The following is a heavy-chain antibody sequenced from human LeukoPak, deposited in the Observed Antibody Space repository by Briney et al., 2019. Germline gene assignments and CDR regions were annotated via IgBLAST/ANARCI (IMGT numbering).Heavy chain of an antibody. CDR3: ARHGSGSPYYYYGMDV. D-gene: IGHD3-10*01. CDR1: GYTFTSYG. Sequence: ASVKVSCKASGYTFTSYGISWVRQAPGQGLEWMGRISAYNGNTNYAQKLQGRVTMTTDTSTSTAYMELRSLRSDDTAVYYCARHGSGSPYYYYGMDVWGQGTTVTVSS. CDR2: ISAYNGNT. V-gene: IGHV1-18*01. J-gene: IGHJ6*02.